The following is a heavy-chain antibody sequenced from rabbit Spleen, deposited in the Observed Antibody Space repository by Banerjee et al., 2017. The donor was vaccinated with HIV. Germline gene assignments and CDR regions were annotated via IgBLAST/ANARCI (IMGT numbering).Heavy chain of an antibody. CDR1: GFSFSSSYY. CDR2: TGTTTGYT. D-gene: IGHD6-1*01. V-gene: IGHV1S45*01. Sequence: QEQLEESGGDLVKPEGSLTLTCTASGFSFSSSYYMCWVRQAPGKGLEWIACTGTTTGYTWYASWAKGRFTVSKTSSTTVTLQMTSLTAADTATYFCARSPYADYGYRLNLWGPGTLVTVS. J-gene: IGHJ4*01. CDR3: ARSPYADYGYRLNL.